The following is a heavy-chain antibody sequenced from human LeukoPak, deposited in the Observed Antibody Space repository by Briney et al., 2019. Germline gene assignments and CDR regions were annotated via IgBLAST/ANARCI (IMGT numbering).Heavy chain of an antibody. CDR1: GFTLSSCA. J-gene: IGHJ3*02. V-gene: IGHV3-23*01. CDR3: TKGPWDLPHAFDI. CDR2: ISGSVVTT. D-gene: IGHD1-26*01. Sequence: GGSLRLSCTASGFTLSSCAMSWVRQAPGKGLECVSTISGSVVTTRYADSVRGRFTISRDSSKNTLYIQMNSLRAEDTAIYYCTKGPWDLPHAFDIWGLGTMVTVSS.